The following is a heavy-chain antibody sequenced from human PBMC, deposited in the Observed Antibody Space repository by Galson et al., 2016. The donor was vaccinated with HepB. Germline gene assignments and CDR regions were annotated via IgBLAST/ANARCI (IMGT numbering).Heavy chain of an antibody. CDR2: IYHSGTT. CDR3: ARGTPRITAFGVDGLNAFDV. D-gene: IGHD3-3*01. J-gene: IGHJ3*01. Sequence: PLSLTCAVSGGSIISGGHFWSWIRQPPGKGLEWIGYIYHSGTTYYNPSLKSRVTISTDDSRTQFSLKLGSVTAADTAVYYCARGTPRITAFGVDGLNAFDVWGQGTMVTVSS. CDR1: GGSIISGGHF. V-gene: IGHV4-30-2*01.